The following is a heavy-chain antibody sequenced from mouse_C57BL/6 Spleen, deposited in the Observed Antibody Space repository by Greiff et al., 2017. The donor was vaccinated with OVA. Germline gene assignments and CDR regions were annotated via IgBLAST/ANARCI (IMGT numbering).Heavy chain of an antibody. CDR3: AGDGNSFAY. Sequence: EVHLVESGPGLVKPSQSLSLTCSVTGYSITSGYYWNWIRQFPGNKLEWMGYISYDGSNNYNPSLKNRISITRDTSKNQFFLKLNSVTTEDTATYYCAGDGNSFAYWGQGTLVTVSA. D-gene: IGHD2-1*01. J-gene: IGHJ3*01. CDR2: ISYDGSN. CDR1: GYSITSGYY. V-gene: IGHV3-6*01.